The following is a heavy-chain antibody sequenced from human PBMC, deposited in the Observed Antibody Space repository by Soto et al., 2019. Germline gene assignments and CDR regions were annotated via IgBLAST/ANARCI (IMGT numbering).Heavy chain of an antibody. Sequence: SLRLSCAASGFTFSSYAMSWVRQAPGKGLEWVSAISGSGGSTYYADSVKGRFTISRDNSKNTLYLQMNSLRAEDTAVYYCATPDYVYYYGMDVWGQGTTVTVSS. CDR3: ATPDYVYYYGMDV. CDR1: GFTFSSYA. D-gene: IGHD3-10*02. V-gene: IGHV3-23*01. J-gene: IGHJ6*02. CDR2: ISGSGGST.